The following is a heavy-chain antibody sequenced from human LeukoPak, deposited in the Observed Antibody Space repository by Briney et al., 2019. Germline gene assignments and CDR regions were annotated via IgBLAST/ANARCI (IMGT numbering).Heavy chain of an antibody. J-gene: IGHJ6*02. Sequence: SETLSLTCTVSGGSISSYYWSWIRQPPGKGLEWIGYIYYSGSTNYNPSLKSRGTMSVDTSKNQFSLKLTSVTAADTAVYYCARDRLDFYYYYGMDVWGQGTTVTVSS. D-gene: IGHD6-25*01. CDR2: IYYSGST. CDR3: ARDRLDFYYYYGMDV. V-gene: IGHV4-59*01. CDR1: GGSISSYY.